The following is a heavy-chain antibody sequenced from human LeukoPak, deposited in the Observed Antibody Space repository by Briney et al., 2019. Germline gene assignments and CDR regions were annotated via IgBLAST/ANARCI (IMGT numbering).Heavy chain of an antibody. CDR2: ISGSGGST. D-gene: IGHD2-21*02. J-gene: IGHJ4*02. CDR3: AKGTYCGGDCFAFLGY. V-gene: IGHV3-23*01. CDR1: GFTFSSYA. Sequence: GGSLRLSCAASGFTFSSYAMSWVRQAPGKGLEWVSAISGSGGSTYYADSVKGRFTISRDNSKNTLYLQMNSLRAEDTAVYYCAKGTYCGGDCFAFLGYWGQGTLVTVSS.